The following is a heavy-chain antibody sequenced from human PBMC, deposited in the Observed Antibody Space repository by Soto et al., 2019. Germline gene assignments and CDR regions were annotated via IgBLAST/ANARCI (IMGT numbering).Heavy chain of an antibody. CDR3: ARSSDDYYDSSGYYGYLAFDI. Sequence: QVQLVQSGAEVKKPGASVKVSCKASGYTFTSYYMHWVRQAPGQGLEWMGIINPSGGSTSYAQKFQGRVTMTRDTSTSTVYMELSSLRSEDTAVYYCARSSDDYYDSSGYYGYLAFDIWGQGTMVTVSS. J-gene: IGHJ3*02. CDR1: GYTFTSYY. V-gene: IGHV1-46*01. CDR2: INPSGGST. D-gene: IGHD3-22*01.